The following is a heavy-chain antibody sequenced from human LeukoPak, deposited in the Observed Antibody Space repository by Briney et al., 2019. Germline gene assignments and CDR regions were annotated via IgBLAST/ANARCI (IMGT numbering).Heavy chain of an antibody. CDR3: ARAPRNPWYSGSPYY. CDR2: ISAYNGNT. V-gene: IGHV1-18*01. J-gene: IGHJ4*02. D-gene: IGHD1-26*01. CDR1: GGTFSSYA. Sequence: GASVKVSCKASGGTFSSYAISWVRQAPGQGLEWMGWISAYNGNTNYAQKLQGRVTMTTDTSTSTAYMELRSLRSDDTAVYYCARAPRNPWYSGSPYYWGQGTLVTVSS.